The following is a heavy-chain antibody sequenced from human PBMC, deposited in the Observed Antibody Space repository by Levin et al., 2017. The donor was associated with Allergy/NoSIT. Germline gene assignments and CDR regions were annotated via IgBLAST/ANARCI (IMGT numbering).Heavy chain of an antibody. CDR1: GFTFSSYA. D-gene: IGHD6-19*01. CDR3: AKDSLAVAGIGVGIVDY. J-gene: IGHJ4*02. CDR2: ISGSGGST. V-gene: IGHV3-23*01. Sequence: GGSLRLSCAASGFTFSSYAMSWVHQAPGKGLEWVSAISGSGGSTYYADSVKGRFTISRDNSKNTLYLQMNSLRAEDTAVYYCAKDSLAVAGIGVGIVDYWGQGTLVTVSS.